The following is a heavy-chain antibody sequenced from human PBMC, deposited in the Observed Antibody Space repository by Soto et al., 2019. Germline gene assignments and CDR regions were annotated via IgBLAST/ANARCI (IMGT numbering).Heavy chain of an antibody. CDR1: GFTFSSYG. V-gene: IGHV3-30*18. Sequence: QVQLVESGGGVVQPGRSLRLSCAASGFTFSSYGMHWVRQAPGKGLEWVAVISYDGSNKDYADSVKGRFTISRDNSKNTLYLQMNSLRAEDTAVYYCAKDSGYSSSWSGYYWGQGTLVTVSS. CDR2: ISYDGSNK. D-gene: IGHD6-13*01. J-gene: IGHJ4*02. CDR3: AKDSGYSSSWSGYY.